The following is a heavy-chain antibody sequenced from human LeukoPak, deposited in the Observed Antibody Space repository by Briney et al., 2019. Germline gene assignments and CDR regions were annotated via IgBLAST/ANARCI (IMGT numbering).Heavy chain of an antibody. CDR3: ARSPYGGHSDY. D-gene: IGHD4-23*01. J-gene: IGHJ4*02. Sequence: GESLKISCKGSGYSFTTYWIGWVRQMPGKGLEWMGIIYPGDSDTRYSPSLQGQVTISADKYITTAYLQWSSLKASDTAMYYCARSPYGGHSDYWGQGTLVTVSS. V-gene: IGHV5-51*01. CDR2: IYPGDSDT. CDR1: GYSFTTYW.